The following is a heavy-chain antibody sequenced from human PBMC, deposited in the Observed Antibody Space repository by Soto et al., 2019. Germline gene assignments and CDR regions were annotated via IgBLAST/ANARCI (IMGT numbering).Heavy chain of an antibody. V-gene: IGHV3-30-3*01. CDR1: GFTFSSYA. J-gene: IGHJ6*02. CDR2: ISYDGSNK. CDR3: ARCITMVRGVIDHYYYYYGMDV. Sequence: ESGGGVVQPGRSLRLSCAASGFTFSSYAMHWVRQAPGKGLEWVAVISYDGSNKYYADSVKGRFTISRDNSKNTLYLQMNSLRAEDTAVYYCARCITMVRGVIDHYYYYYGMDVWGQGTTVTVSS. D-gene: IGHD3-10*01.